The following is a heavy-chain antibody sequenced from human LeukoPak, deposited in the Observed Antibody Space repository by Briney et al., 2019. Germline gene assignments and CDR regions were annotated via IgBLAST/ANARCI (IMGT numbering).Heavy chain of an antibody. CDR1: GFTFSGAA. CDR2: IRSKANSYAT. Sequence: GGSLRLSCAASGFTFSGAAMHWVRQASGKGLEWVGRIRSKANSYATVYGESVKGRFTISRDDSKKTAYMQMNSLKTEDTAVYYCTTFPYESFDCWGQGTLVTVSS. V-gene: IGHV3-73*01. CDR3: TTFPYESFDC. D-gene: IGHD3-22*01. J-gene: IGHJ4*02.